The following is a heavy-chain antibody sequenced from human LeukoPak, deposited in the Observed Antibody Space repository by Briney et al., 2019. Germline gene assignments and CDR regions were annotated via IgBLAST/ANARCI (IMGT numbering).Heavy chain of an antibody. CDR2: IYYSGST. J-gene: IGHJ4*02. Sequence: SETLSLTCTVSGGSISSYYWSWIRQPPGKGLEWIGYIYYSGSTNYNPPLKSRVTISVDTSKNQFSLKLSSVTAADTAVYYCARWGQYYDILTGYYRYGDYWGQGTLVTVSS. CDR3: ARWGQYYDILTGYYRYGDY. CDR1: GGSISSYY. D-gene: IGHD3-9*01. V-gene: IGHV4-59*12.